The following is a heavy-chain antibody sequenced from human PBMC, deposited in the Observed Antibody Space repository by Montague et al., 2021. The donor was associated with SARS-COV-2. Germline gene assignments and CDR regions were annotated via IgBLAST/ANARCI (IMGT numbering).Heavy chain of an antibody. CDR1: GDSINSNSYD. V-gene: IGHV4-39*01. CDR2: MYDSGSN. Sequence: SETLSLTCTVSGDSINSNSYDWGWIRQPPGKGLEWIGTMYDSGSNYYNPTLKSRGTIFVDTSKNQFSLKLNSVTAADTAAYYCARHARLHLGVSTRMDPWGQGTTVTVSS. CDR3: ARHARLHLGVSTRMDP. D-gene: IGHD3-16*01. J-gene: IGHJ6*02.